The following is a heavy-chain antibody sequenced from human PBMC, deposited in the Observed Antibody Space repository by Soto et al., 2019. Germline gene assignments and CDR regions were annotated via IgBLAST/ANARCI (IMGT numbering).Heavy chain of an antibody. J-gene: IGHJ6*02. CDR3: AGDGHDSSVYYYVPYYYYGMDV. Sequence: ASVKVSCKASGYTFTSYGISWVRQAPGQGLEWMGWISAYNGNTNYAQKLQGRVTMTTDTSTSTAYMELRSLRSDDTAVYYWAGDGHDSSVYYYVPYYYYGMDVWGQGTTVTVSS. CDR2: ISAYNGNT. CDR1: GYTFTSYG. D-gene: IGHD3-22*01. V-gene: IGHV1-18*04.